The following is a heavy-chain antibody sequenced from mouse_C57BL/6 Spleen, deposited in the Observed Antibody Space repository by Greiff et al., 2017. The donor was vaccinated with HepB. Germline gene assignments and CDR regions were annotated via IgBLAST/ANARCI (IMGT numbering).Heavy chain of an antibody. J-gene: IGHJ2*01. CDR1: GFNINDDY. CDR3: TTGSDYGY. CDR2: IDPENGDT. V-gene: IGHV14-4*01. D-gene: IGHD2-13*01. Sequence: VQLKESGAELVRPGASVKLSCTASGFNINDDYMHWVKQRPEQGLEWIGWIDPENGDTVYASKFPGKATITADTSSNTAYLQLSSLASEYTAVYYCTTGSDYGYWGQGTTLTVSS.